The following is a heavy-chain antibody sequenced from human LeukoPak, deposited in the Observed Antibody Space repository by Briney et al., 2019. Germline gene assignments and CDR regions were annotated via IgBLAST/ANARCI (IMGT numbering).Heavy chain of an antibody. CDR1: GGSISSYY. D-gene: IGHD3-16*01. CDR2: NYTRRST. V-gene: IGHV4-4*07. CDR3: ARDGQRGGDFDY. Sequence: PTETLSLTCTVAGGSISSYYGSSVRQPAGEGLEWIGRNYTRRSTNYNPSLKSRVPMSVHTSNNQFSLKLSSLTAADTAVYYCARDGQRGGDFDYWGQGTLVTVSS. J-gene: IGHJ4*02.